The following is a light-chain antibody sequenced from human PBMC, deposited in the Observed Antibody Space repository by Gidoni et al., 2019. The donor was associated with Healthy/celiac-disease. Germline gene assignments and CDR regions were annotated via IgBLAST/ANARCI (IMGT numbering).Light chain of an antibody. J-gene: IGKJ1*01. CDR1: QGLLHSNGYNY. CDR2: LGS. CDR3: MQALQTPRT. V-gene: IGKV2-28*01. Sequence: DIVMTQSPLSLPVTPGEPASISCRSSQGLLHSNGYNYLYWYLQKPGQSPQLLIYLGSNRASGVPDRFSGSGSGTDFTLKISRVEAEDVGVYYCMQALQTPRTFGQGTKVEIK.